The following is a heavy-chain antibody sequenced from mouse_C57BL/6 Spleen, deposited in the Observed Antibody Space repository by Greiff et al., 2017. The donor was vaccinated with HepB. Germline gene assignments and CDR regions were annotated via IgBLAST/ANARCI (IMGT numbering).Heavy chain of an antibody. V-gene: IGHV5-6*02. CDR3: ASRHDY. CDR1: GFTFSSYG. CDR2: ISSGGSYT. J-gene: IGHJ2*01. Sequence: EVKLEESGGDLVKPGGSLKLSCAASGFTFSSYGMSWVRQTPDKRLEWVATISSGGSYTYYPDSVKGRFTISRDNAKNTLYLQMSSLKSEDTAMYYCASRHDYWGQGTTLTVSS.